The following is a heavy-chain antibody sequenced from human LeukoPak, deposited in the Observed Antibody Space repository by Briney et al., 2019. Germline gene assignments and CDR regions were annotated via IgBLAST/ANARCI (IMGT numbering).Heavy chain of an antibody. V-gene: IGHV5-51*01. CDR3: ARETGTLLYYFVY. D-gene: IGHD1/OR15-1a*01. J-gene: IGHJ4*02. CDR2: IYPGDSDT. Sequence: GESLKISCKCSVYRFTTYWIDWVRQMPGKGLEWMGIIYPGDSDTRYSPSFQGQVTISADKSISTAYLQWSSLKASDTAMYYCARETGTLLYYFVYWGQCTLVTVSS. CDR1: VYRFTTYW.